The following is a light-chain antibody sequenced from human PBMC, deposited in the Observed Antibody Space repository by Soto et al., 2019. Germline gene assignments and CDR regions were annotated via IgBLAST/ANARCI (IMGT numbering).Light chain of an antibody. CDR3: MQALQSWT. J-gene: IGKJ1*01. V-gene: IGKV2-28*01. Sequence: VMTQSPLSLPVTPGEPASISCRSSQSLLDSNGNNYLDWYLQKPGQSPQLLIYLGSNRASGVPGRFSGSGSGTDFTLEISRVEAEDVGVYYCMQALQSWTFGQGTKVDI. CDR2: LGS. CDR1: QSLLDSNGNNY.